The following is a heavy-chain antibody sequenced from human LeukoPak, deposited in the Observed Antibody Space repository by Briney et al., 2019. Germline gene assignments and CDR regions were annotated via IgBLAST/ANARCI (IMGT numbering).Heavy chain of an antibody. V-gene: IGHV4-39*01. CDR1: GGSISISSYY. Sequence: PSETLSLTCTVSGGSISISSYYWGWIRQPPVKGLEWIGSIYYSGSTYYNPSLKSRVTISVDTSKNQFSLKPSSVTAADTAMYYCAVLRGQDAGYWGQGTLVTVSS. CDR3: AVLRGQDAGY. J-gene: IGHJ4*02. CDR2: IYYSGST.